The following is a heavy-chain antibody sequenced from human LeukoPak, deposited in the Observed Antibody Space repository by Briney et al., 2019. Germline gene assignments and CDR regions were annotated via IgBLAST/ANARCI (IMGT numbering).Heavy chain of an antibody. D-gene: IGHD6-13*01. J-gene: IGHJ4*02. V-gene: IGHV3-9*01. CDR3: AKSRYSSSWPIPNLDY. Sequence: PGRSLRLSCAASGFTFDDYAMHWVRQAPGKGLEWVSGISWNSGSIGYADSVKGRFTISRDNAKNSLYLQMNSLRAEDTALYYCAKSRYSSSWPIPNLDYWGQGTLVTVSS. CDR1: GFTFDDYA. CDR2: ISWNSGSI.